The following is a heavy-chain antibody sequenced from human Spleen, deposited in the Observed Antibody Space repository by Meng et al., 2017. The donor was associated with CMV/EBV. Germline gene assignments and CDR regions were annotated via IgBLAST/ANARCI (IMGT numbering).Heavy chain of an antibody. V-gene: IGHV1-2*02. D-gene: IGHD3-3*01. CDR1: GGTFNNYA. J-gene: IGHJ4*02. Sequence: ASVKVSCKTSGGTFNNYAINYLRQAPGQGLEWMGWINPNSGGTNNAQKFQGRVTMTRDTSISTAYMELSRLKSDDTAVYFCARDYDFWKNYLDYWGQGTLVTVSS. CDR2: INPNSGGT. CDR3: ARDYDFWKNYLDY.